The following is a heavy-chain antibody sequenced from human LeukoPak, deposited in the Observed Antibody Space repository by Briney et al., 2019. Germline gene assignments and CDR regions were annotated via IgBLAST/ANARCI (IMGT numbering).Heavy chain of an antibody. J-gene: IGHJ5*02. Sequence: PSQTLSLTCTVSGDSISSYYWNWIRQPPGKGLEWIGYIYDSGSTNYNASLKSRVTISVDTSKNQFSLKLNSVTAADTAVYYCARDSFNGGVFDPWGQGTLATVSS. CDR2: IYDSGST. V-gene: IGHV4-59*01. CDR1: GDSISSYY. CDR3: ARDSFNGGVFDP. D-gene: IGHD2-8*01.